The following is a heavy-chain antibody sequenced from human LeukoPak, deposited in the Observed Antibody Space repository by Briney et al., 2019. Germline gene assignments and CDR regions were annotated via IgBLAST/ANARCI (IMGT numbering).Heavy chain of an antibody. J-gene: IGHJ6*03. D-gene: IGHD4-23*01. CDR2: IYHSGST. V-gene: IGHV4-38-2*01. CDR3: ARLYYGGITYYYYYMDV. CDR1: GYSISSGYY. Sequence: LETLSLTCAVSGYSISSGYYWGWIRQPPGKGLEWIGSIYHSGSTYYNPSLKSRVTISVDTSKNQFSLKLSSVTAADTAVYYCARLYYGGITYYYYYMDVWGKGTTVTVSS.